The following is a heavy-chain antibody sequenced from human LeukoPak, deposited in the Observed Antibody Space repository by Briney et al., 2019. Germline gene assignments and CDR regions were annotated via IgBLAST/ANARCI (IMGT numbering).Heavy chain of an antibody. D-gene: IGHD3-22*01. J-gene: IGHJ3*02. CDR3: ARDLPSSGYWYRDAFDI. CDR1: GGSISSSNW. CDR2: AKQDGSET. V-gene: IGHV3-7*01. Sequence: PSGTLSLTCAVSGGSISSSNWWSWVRQAPGKGLEWVGHAKQDGSETYYVDSVKGRFTASRDNAKNSLFLQMNSLRVEDTAMYYCARDLPSSGYWYRDAFDIWGQGTMVTVSS.